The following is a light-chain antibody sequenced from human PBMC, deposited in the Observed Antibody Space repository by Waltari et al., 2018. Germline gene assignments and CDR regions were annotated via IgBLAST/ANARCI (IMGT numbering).Light chain of an antibody. V-gene: IGLV2-11*01. CDR2: DVS. CDR1: SSDVGGYTY. CDR3: CSYAGSYTWV. Sequence: QSALTQPRTVSGSPGASVTISCTRTSSDVGGYTYISWYQQHPGKAPKLMIYDVSKRPSGVPDRFSGSKSGNTASLTISGLQAEDEADYYCCSYAGSYTWVFGGGTKLTVL. J-gene: IGLJ3*02.